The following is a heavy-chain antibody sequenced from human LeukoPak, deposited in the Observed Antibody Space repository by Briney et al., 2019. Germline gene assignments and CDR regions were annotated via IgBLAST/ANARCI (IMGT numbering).Heavy chain of an antibody. Sequence: GGSLRLSCAASGFTFSSYAMHWVRQAPGKGLEWVAVISYDGSNKYYADSVKGRFTISRDNSKNTLYLQMNSLRAEDTAVYYCARSGYSLFDYWGQGTLVTVSS. CDR2: ISYDGSNK. J-gene: IGHJ4*02. V-gene: IGHV3-30-3*01. D-gene: IGHD5-18*01. CDR1: GFTFSSYA. CDR3: ARSGYSLFDY.